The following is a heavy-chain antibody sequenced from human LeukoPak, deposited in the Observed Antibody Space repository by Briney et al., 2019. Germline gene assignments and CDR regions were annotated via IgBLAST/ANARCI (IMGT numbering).Heavy chain of an antibody. CDR3: ARVDAVAGTDFDY. CDR2: INHSGST. V-gene: IGHV4-34*01. J-gene: IGHJ4*02. D-gene: IGHD6-19*01. CDR1: GGSFSGYY. Sequence: SEILSLTCAVYGGSFSGYYWSWIRQPPGKGLEWIGEINHSGSTNYNPSLKSRVTISVDTSKNQFSLKLSSVTAADTAVYYCARVDAVAGTDFDYWGQGTLVTVSS.